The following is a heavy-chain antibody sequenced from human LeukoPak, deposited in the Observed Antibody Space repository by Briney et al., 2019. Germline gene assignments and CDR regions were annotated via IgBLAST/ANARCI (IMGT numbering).Heavy chain of an antibody. CDR1: GFTFSTYW. Sequence: GGALRLSCAASGFTFSTYWMAWLRQAPRKGLEWVANINPGGSEKYYADSVKGRLTIFRDDAKNSLYLQVDSLRAEDTAVYSCARWGLAYAIDYWGQGTLVTVSS. J-gene: IGHJ4*02. D-gene: IGHD2-8*01. CDR2: INPGGSEK. CDR3: ARWGLAYAIDY. V-gene: IGHV3-7*01.